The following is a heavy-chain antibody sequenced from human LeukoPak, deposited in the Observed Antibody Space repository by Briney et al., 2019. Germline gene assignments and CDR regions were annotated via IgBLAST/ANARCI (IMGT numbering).Heavy chain of an antibody. CDR3: ARDRDSSGYYYYAIDY. D-gene: IGHD3-22*01. Sequence: GGSLRLSCAASGFTFSSYGMHWVRQAPGKGLEWVAFIRYDGSNKYYADSVKGRFTISRDNSKNTLYLQMNSLRAEDTAVYYCARDRDSSGYYYYAIDYWGQGTLVTVSS. CDR1: GFTFSSYG. CDR2: IRYDGSNK. V-gene: IGHV3-30*02. J-gene: IGHJ4*02.